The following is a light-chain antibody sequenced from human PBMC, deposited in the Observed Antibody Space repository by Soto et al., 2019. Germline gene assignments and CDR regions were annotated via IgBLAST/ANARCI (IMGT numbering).Light chain of an antibody. V-gene: IGKV1-5*03. CDR2: KAS. CDR1: QSISSW. J-gene: IGKJ1*01. Sequence: DIQMTQSPSSLSASVGDRVTITCRASQSISSWLAWYQQKPGKAPKLLIYKASSLESGVPARFSDIGSGTEFTLTISSLEPDDLATYYGQQYNSYSRTFGQGTKVDIK. CDR3: QQYNSYSRT.